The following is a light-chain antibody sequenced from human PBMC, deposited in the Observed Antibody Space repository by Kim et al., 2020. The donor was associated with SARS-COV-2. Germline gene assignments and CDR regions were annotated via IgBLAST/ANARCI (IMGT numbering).Light chain of an antibody. V-gene: IGKV1-33*01. J-gene: IGKJ4*01. CDR1: QDISIY. CDR2: DAS. CDR3: QQFDNLPLT. Sequence: ASVGDRVTITCQASQDISIYLNWYQQKPGKALKLLISDASTLGDGVPSRFSGSGSGTDFTLTISGLQPEDSATYYCQQFDNLPLTFGGGTKVDIK.